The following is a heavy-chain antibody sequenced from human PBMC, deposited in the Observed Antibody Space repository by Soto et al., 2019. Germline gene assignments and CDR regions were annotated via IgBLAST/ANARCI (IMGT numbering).Heavy chain of an antibody. CDR3: VKENWANPDS. D-gene: IGHD7-27*01. Sequence: LVESGGALVKPGGSLRLSCAASGFIFRDWFMNWNGQAPGKGLEWILYISKDSVSATLYADSVKGRFSLSRDHAKNSLLLQMNNLTVEDTAVYYCVKENWANPDSWGLGILVTVSS. CDR2: ISKDSVSAT. J-gene: IGHJ4*02. V-gene: IGHV3-11*01. CDR1: GFIFRDWF.